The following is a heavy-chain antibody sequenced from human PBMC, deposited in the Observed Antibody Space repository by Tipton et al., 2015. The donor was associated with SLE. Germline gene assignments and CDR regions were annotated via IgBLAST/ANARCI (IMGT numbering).Heavy chain of an antibody. D-gene: IGHD6-6*01. V-gene: IGHV4-59*08. CDR2: IYYSGST. J-gene: IGHJ4*02. Sequence: GLVKPSETLSLTCTVSGGSISSYYWSWIRQPPGKGLEWIGYIYYSGSTNYNPSLKSRVTISVDTSKNQFSLKLSSVTAADTAVYYCARLSYSSSFFDYWGQGTLVTVSS. CDR1: GGSISSYY. CDR3: ARLSYSSSFFDY.